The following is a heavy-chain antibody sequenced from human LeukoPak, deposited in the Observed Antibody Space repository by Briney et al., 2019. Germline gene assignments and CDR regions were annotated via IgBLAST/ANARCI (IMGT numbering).Heavy chain of an antibody. Sequence: SETLSLTCTVSGGSISSSSYYWGWIRQPPGKGLEWIGNIYYSGSTYYNPSLKSRVTISVDTSKNQSSLKLSSVAAADTALYYCARLGDFWSNYYFDYWGQGTLVTVSS. J-gene: IGHJ4*02. V-gene: IGHV4-39*01. CDR2: IYYSGST. CDR1: GGSISSSSYY. CDR3: ARLGDFWSNYYFDY. D-gene: IGHD3-3*01.